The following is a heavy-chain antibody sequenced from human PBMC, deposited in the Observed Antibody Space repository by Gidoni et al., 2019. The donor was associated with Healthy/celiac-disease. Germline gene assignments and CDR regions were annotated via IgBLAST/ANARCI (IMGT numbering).Heavy chain of an antibody. Sequence: QVQLVESGGGVVQPGRSLRLSLAASGFTFSRYGMHWVRQAPGKGLEWVAVIWYDGSNKYYADSVKCRFTISRDNSKNTLYLQMNSLRAEDTAVYYCARETYYYGSGSYLFDYWGQGTLVTVSS. CDR2: IWYDGSNK. V-gene: IGHV3-33*01. CDR1: GFTFSRYG. D-gene: IGHD3-10*01. CDR3: ARETYYYGSGSYLFDY. J-gene: IGHJ4*02.